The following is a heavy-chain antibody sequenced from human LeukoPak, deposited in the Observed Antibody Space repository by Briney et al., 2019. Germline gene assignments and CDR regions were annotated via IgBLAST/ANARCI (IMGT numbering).Heavy chain of an antibody. CDR3: ATRYCSGTSCYRGAFDV. CDR1: GFTVSSNY. Sequence: PGGSLRLSCAASGFTVSSNYMSWVRQARGKGLEWDSLIYSGGDTYYADSVKGRFTISRDNSKNTLYLQMNNLRADDTAVYYCATRYCSGTSCYRGAFDVWGQGTMVTVSS. V-gene: IGHV3-66*02. J-gene: IGHJ3*01. CDR2: IYSGGDT. D-gene: IGHD2-2*02.